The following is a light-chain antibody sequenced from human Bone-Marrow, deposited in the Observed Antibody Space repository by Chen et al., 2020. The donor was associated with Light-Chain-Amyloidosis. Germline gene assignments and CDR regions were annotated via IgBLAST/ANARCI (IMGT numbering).Light chain of an antibody. V-gene: IGKV5-2*01. CDR1: QDIDED. CDR3: LQHDNVPLT. J-gene: IGKJ5*01. Sequence: TTLTQSPAFMSATPGDKVNISCKASQDIDEDLKWYQQKPGKPTICIVQQATTLVPGVPPRFSGSGYGTDFTLTIHNVESEDAAFYFCLQHDNVPLTFGQGTRLEIK. CDR2: QAT.